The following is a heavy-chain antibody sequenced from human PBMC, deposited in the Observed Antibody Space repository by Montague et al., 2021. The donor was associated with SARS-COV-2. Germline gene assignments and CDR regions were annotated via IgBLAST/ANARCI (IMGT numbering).Heavy chain of an antibody. CDR3: AREGQSYSYGYYYYGMDV. CDR2: IYYSGST. V-gene: IGHV4-59*01. CDR1: GGSISSYY. Sequence: SETLSLTCTVSGGSISSYYWSWIRQPPGKGLEWIGYIYYSGSTNYNPSLKGRVTISVDTSKNQFSLKLSSVTAADTAVYYCAREGQSYSYGYYYYGMDVWGQGTTVIVSS. J-gene: IGHJ6*02. D-gene: IGHD5-18*01.